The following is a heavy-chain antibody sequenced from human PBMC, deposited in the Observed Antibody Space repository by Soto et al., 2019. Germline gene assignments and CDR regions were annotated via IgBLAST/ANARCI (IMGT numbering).Heavy chain of an antibody. Sequence: VQLVESGGGLVRPGGSLTLSCEASGFTFDDYAMHWVRQTPEKGLEWVSGITWNRGVIAYAASVRGRFTISRDNDKSFLYLQMDSLRPEDTGFYYCAKASSDPSSYFFASWGQGTLVSVSS. CDR2: ITWNRGVI. CDR1: GFTFDDYA. V-gene: IGHV3-9*01. J-gene: IGHJ4*02. CDR3: AKASSDPSSYFFAS.